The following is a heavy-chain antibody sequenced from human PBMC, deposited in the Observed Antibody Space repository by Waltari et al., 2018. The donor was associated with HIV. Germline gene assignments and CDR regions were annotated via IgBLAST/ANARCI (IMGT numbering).Heavy chain of an antibody. Sequence: QVQLVQSGAEVKKPGASVKVSCQASGYTFISYYMHWLRQAPGQGLEWMGIINPSGNSTSYVQKFQGRLTMTRDTSTSTVYMELSSLRSEDTAVYYCARAPCSGGSCRLFDYWGQGTLVTVSS. V-gene: IGHV1-46*01. CDR2: INPSGNST. J-gene: IGHJ4*02. CDR1: GYTFISYY. CDR3: ARAPCSGGSCRLFDY. D-gene: IGHD2-15*01.